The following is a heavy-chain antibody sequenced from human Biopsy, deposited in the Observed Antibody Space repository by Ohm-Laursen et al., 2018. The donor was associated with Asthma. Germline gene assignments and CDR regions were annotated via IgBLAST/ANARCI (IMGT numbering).Heavy chain of an antibody. D-gene: IGHD4-23*01. J-gene: IGHJ1*01. CDR2: VFYGGAT. Sequence: SDTLSLTCTVSGDSISSYHWSWIRQPPGKGLEWIGYVFYGGATNYNPSLKSRVTISVDTSKNQFFLRLSSVTAADMAVYYCARGVVYGGDSYAEYFQHWGQGTLVTVSS. V-gene: IGHV4-59*07. CDR1: GDSISSYH. CDR3: ARGVVYGGDSYAEYFQH.